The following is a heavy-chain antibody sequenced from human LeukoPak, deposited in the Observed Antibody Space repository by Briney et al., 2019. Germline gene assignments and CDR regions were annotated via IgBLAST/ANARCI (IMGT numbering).Heavy chain of an antibody. CDR2: IWYDGSNK. CDR3: ARERRYCSSTSCHLDY. CDR1: GFTFSSYG. D-gene: IGHD2-2*01. J-gene: IGHJ4*02. Sequence: GRSLRLSCAASGFTFSSYGMHWVRQAPGKGLEWVAVIWYDGSNKYYADSVKGRFTISRDNSKNTLYLRMNSLRAEDTAVYYCARERRYCSSTSCHLDYWGQGTLVTVSS. V-gene: IGHV3-33*01.